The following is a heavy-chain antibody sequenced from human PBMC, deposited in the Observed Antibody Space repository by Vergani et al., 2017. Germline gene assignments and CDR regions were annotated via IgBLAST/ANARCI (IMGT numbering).Heavy chain of an antibody. CDR3: AKASSYCSSTSCYTNDAFDI. D-gene: IGHD2-2*02. J-gene: IGHJ3*02. CDR2: ISWNSGSI. V-gene: IGHV3-9*01. Sequence: EVQLLESGGGLVQPGGSLRLSCAASGFTFSSYAMSWVRQAPGKGLEWVSGISWNSGSIGYADSVKGRFTISRDNAKNSLYLQMNSLRAEDTALYYCAKASSYCSSTSCYTNDAFDIWGQGTMVTVSS. CDR1: GFTFSSYA.